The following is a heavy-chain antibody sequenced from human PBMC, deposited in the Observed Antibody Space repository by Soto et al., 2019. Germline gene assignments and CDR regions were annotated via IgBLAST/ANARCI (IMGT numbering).Heavy chain of an antibody. Sequence: QVQLVQSGAEVKKPGSSVKVSCKASGGTFSSYAISWVRQAPGQGLEWMGGILPIFGTANYAQKFQGRATIXAXXSTSTAYMELSSLRSEDTAVYYCARESLEGATFDYWGQGTLVTVSS. J-gene: IGHJ4*02. V-gene: IGHV1-69*12. CDR3: ARESLEGATFDY. CDR1: GGTFSSYA. D-gene: IGHD1-26*01. CDR2: ILPIFGTA.